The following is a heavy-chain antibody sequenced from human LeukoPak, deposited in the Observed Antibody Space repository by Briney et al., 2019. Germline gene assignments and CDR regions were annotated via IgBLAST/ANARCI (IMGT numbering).Heavy chain of an antibody. CDR3: ARDWDCSSATCYGALGY. Sequence: GGSVRLSCAASGFRFSSYSMNWVRQAPGKGLEWVSYISHTGSTMSYADSVKGRFTISRDNARNSLHLQMNSLRAEDTAVYYCARDWDCSSATCYGALGYWGQETLVTVSS. CDR2: ISHTGSTM. CDR1: GFRFSSYS. J-gene: IGHJ4*01. V-gene: IGHV3-48*04. D-gene: IGHD2-2*01.